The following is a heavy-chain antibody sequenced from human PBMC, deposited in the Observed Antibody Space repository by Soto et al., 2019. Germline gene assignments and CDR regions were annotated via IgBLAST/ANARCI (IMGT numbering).Heavy chain of an antibody. CDR2: ISGSGGST. J-gene: IGHJ6*03. D-gene: IGHD6-6*01. V-gene: IGHV3-23*01. CDR3: AKRSLTSIAARPEWYYYYYMDV. Sequence: GGSLRLSCAASGFTFSSYAMSWVRQAPGKGLEWVSAISGSGGSTYYADSVKGRFTISRDNSKNTLYLQMNSLRAEDTAVYYCAKRSLTSIAARPEWYYYYYMDVWGKGTTVTVSS. CDR1: GFTFSSYA.